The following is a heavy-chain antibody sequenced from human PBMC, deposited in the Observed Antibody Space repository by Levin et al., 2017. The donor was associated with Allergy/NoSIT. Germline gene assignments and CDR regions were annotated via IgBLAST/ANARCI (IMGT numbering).Heavy chain of an antibody. Sequence: PGGSLRLSCAASGFTFSNAWMSWVRQAPGKGLEWVGRIKSKTDGGTTDYAAPVKGRFTISRDDSKNTLYLQMNSLKTEDTAVYYCTTECGGAVAGTCAFDSWGQGTMVTVSS. CDR3: TTECGGAVAGTCAFDS. CDR1: GFTFSNAW. J-gene: IGHJ3*02. CDR2: IKSKTDGGTT. V-gene: IGHV3-15*01. D-gene: IGHD6-19*01.